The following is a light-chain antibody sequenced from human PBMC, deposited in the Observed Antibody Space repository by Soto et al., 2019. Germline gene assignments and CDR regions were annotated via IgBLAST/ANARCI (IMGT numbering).Light chain of an antibody. CDR1: SSDVGGYHY. Sequence: QSALTQPPSASGSPGQSVTISCTGTSSDVGGYHYVSWYQQHPGKAPKLMIYEVSKRPSGVPDRFSGSKSGNTASLTVSGLQAEDEADYYCSSYAGNKNVFGTGTKLTVL. CDR3: SSYAGNKNV. V-gene: IGLV2-8*01. J-gene: IGLJ1*01. CDR2: EVS.